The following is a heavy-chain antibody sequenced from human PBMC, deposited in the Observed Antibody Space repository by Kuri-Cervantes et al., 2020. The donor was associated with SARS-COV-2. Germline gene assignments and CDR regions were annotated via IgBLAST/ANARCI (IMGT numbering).Heavy chain of an antibody. CDR1: GGSISSGDYY. CDR2: IYYSGST. J-gene: IGHJ3*02. Sequence: LRLFCTVSGGSISSGDYYWSWIRQPPGEGLEWIGYIYYSGSTYYNPSLKSRVTISVDTSKNQFSLKLSSVTAADTAVYYCARATAGGELHAFDIWGQGTMVTVSS. CDR3: ARATAGGELHAFDI. V-gene: IGHV4-30-4*08. D-gene: IGHD1-26*01.